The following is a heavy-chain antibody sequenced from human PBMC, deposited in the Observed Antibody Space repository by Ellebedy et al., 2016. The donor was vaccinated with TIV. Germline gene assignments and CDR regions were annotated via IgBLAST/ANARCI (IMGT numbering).Heavy chain of an antibody. Sequence: GESLKISCAASGFTFNTYAMGWVRQTPGKGLEWVSSISISGDATYYTDSVKGRFTFSRDNSKNTLYLQMNSLRAEDTAVYYCAKGTPRVGIDYWGQGTLVTVSS. D-gene: IGHD7-27*01. CDR3: AKGTPRVGIDY. CDR2: ISISGDAT. CDR1: GFTFNTYA. J-gene: IGHJ4*02. V-gene: IGHV3-23*01.